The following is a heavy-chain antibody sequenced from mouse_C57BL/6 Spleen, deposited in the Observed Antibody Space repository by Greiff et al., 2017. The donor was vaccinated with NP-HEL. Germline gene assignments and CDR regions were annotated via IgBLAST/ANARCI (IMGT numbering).Heavy chain of an antibody. J-gene: IGHJ2*01. CDR2: INPSSGYT. V-gene: IGHV1-4*01. Sequence: VKLVESGAELARPGASVKMSCKASGYTFTSYTMHWVKQRPGQGLEWIGYINPSSGYTKYNQKFKDKATLTADKSSSTAYMQLSSLTSEDSAVYYCARGTGNYLYYFDYWGQGTTLTVSS. CDR3: ARGTGNYLYYFDY. CDR1: GYTFTSYT. D-gene: IGHD2-1*01.